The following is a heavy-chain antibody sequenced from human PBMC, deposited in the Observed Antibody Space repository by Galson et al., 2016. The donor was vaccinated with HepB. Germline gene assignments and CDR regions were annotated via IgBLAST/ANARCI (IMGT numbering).Heavy chain of an antibody. J-gene: IGHJ4*02. CDR2: INPSGGST. D-gene: IGHD3-10*01. V-gene: IGHV1-46*01. Sequence: SVKVSCKASGYTFTSYYMHWVRQAPGQGLEWMGIINPSGGSTNYAQKFQGRVTMTRDTSTSTVYTELSSLRSEDTAVYYCVRGSYYYGSGSSMPQFDYWGQGTLVTVSS. CDR3: VRGSYYYGSGSSMPQFDY. CDR1: GYTFTSYY.